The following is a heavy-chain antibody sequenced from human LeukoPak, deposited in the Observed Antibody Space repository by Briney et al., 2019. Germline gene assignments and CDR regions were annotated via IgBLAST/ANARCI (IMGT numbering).Heavy chain of an antibody. D-gene: IGHD1-26*01. CDR3: ARRGLGLGVGAKAFDI. CDR1: GGSISSGDYY. CDR2: IYYSGST. J-gene: IGHJ3*02. Sequence: SETLSLTCTVSGGSISSGDYYWSWIRQPPGKGLEWIGYIYYSGSTNYNPSLKSRVTISVDTSKNQFSLKLSSVTAADTAVYYCARRGLGLGVGAKAFDIWGQGTMVTVSS. V-gene: IGHV4-61*08.